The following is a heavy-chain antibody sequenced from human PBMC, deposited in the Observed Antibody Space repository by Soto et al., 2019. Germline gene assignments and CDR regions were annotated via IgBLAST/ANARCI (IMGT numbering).Heavy chain of an antibody. J-gene: IGHJ6*03. CDR1: GGSFSPFY. CDR2: INHSGST. Sequence: PSETLSLTCAVYGGSFSPFYWTWIRQPPGKGLEWIGEINHSGSTNYNPSLKSRVTISVDTSRNQFSLKLGSVTAAETAVYYCARETDYGDYGSEPGTYYYYYMDVWGKGTTVTVSS. V-gene: IGHV4-34*01. D-gene: IGHD4-17*01. CDR3: ARETDYGDYGSEPGTYYYYYMDV.